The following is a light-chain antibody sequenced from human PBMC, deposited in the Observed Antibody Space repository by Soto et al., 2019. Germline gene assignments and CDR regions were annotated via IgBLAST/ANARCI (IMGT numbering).Light chain of an antibody. CDR2: EVS. CDR1: SSDVGSYDF. J-gene: IGLJ1*01. V-gene: IGLV2-14*01. CDR3: SSYSSSTVHYV. Sequence: QSVLTQPASVSGSPGQSITMSCTGTSSDVGSYDFVSWYQQHPGKAPKLLIYEVSNRPSGVSARFSGSKSDNTASLTISGLQAADEADYFCSSYSSSTVHYVFGSGTKVTVL.